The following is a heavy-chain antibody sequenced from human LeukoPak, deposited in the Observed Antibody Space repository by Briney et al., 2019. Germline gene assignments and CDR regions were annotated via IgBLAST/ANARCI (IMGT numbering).Heavy chain of an antibody. CDR2: IDHSGST. D-gene: IGHD3-10*01. V-gene: IGHV4-34*01. CDR1: GGSFSGYY. CDR3: AREVRGVPLTSYYYYYYMDV. Sequence: PSETLSLTCAVYGGSFSGYYWSWIRPPPGKGLEWSGEIDHSGSTNYNPSLKSRVTISVDTSKNQFSLKLSSVTAADTAVYYCAREVRGVPLTSYYYYYYMDVWGKGTTVTISS. J-gene: IGHJ6*03.